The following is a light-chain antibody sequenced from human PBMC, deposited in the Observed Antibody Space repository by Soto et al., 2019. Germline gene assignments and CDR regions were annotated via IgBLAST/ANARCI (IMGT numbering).Light chain of an antibody. V-gene: IGLV1-40*01. CDR3: PAYDKRVTAYV. CDR1: SSNIGAGYE. Sequence: QSVLTQPPSVSGAPGQRVTISCTGTSSNIGAGYEVHWYQQLPGTAPKLLVSGNGNRPSGVPDRMSASKSGTSASLAITGLQAEDDGHYFCPAYDKRVTAYVFGSGTKLTVL. CDR2: GNG. J-gene: IGLJ1*01.